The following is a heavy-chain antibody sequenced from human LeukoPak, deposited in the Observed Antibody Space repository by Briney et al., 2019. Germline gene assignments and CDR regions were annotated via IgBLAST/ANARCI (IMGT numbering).Heavy chain of an antibody. CDR3: AKLNVVRYSSSCFDY. D-gene: IGHD6-6*01. J-gene: IGHJ4*02. CDR2: ISGSGGST. CDR1: GFTFSSYA. V-gene: IGHV3-23*01. Sequence: GGSLRLSCAASGFTFSSYAMSWVRQAPGKGLEWVSAISGSGGSTYYADSVKGRFTISRDNSKNTLYLQMNSLRAEDTAVYYCAKLNVVRYSSSCFDYWGQGTLVTVSS.